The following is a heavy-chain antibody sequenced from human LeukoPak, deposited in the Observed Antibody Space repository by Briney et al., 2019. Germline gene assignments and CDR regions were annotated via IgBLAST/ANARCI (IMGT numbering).Heavy chain of an antibody. V-gene: IGHV3-30*18. J-gene: IGHJ5*02. D-gene: IGHD6-13*01. CDR1: GFTFSSYG. Sequence: GGSLRLSCAASGFTFSSYGMHWVRQAPGKGLEWVAVISYDGSNKYYADSVKGRFTISRDNSKNTLYLQMNSLRAEDTAVYYCAKDLYSSNWYNWFDPWGQGTLVTVSS. CDR3: AKDLYSSNWYNWFDP. CDR2: ISYDGSNK.